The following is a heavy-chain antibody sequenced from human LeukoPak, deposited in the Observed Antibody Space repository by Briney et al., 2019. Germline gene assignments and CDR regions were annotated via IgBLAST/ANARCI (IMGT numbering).Heavy chain of an antibody. J-gene: IGHJ4*02. V-gene: IGHV3-23*01. D-gene: IGHD3-10*01. CDR2: VSGSGGST. Sequence: SGGSLRRSCAASGFTFSSYAMSWVRQAPGKGLEWVSAVSGSGGSTYYADSVKGRFTISRDNSKNTLYLQMNSLRAEDTAVYYCAKDETLDYGSGSYEGDYFDYWGQGTLVTVSS. CDR3: AKDETLDYGSGSYEGDYFDY. CDR1: GFTFSSYA.